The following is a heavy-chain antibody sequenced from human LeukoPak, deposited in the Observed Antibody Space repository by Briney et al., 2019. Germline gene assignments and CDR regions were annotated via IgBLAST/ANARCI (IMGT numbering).Heavy chain of an antibody. V-gene: IGHV1-69*13. J-gene: IGHJ5*02. D-gene: IGHD3-22*01. Sequence: SVKVSCKASGGTFIIYAISWVRQAPGQGREWMGGIIPIFGTANYAQKFQGRVTITADESTSTAYMELSSLRSEDTAVYYCARESKTYYYDSSGYYALNWFDPWGQGTLVTVSS. CDR1: GGTFIIYA. CDR2: IIPIFGTA. CDR3: ARESKTYYYDSSGYYALNWFDP.